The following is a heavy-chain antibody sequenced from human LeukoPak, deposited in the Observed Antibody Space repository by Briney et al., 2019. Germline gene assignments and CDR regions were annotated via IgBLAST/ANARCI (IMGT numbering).Heavy chain of an antibody. J-gene: IGHJ3*02. CDR3: ARGLRIGYCSSTSCQANAFDI. CDR2: ISAYNGNT. CDR1: GYTFTSYG. Sequence: PGASVKVSCKASGYTFTSYGISWVRQAPGQGLEWMGWISAYNGNTNYAQKLQGRVTMTTDTSTSTAYMELRSLRSDDTAVYYCARGLRIGYCSSTSCQANAFDIWGQGTMVTVSS. V-gene: IGHV1-18*01. D-gene: IGHD2-2*01.